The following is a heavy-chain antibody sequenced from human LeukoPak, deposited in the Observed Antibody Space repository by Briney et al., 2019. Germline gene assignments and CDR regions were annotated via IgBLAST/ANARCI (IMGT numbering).Heavy chain of an antibody. CDR2: ISSTGGAK. V-gene: IGHV3-48*03. D-gene: IGHD3-10*01. Sequence: PGGSLRLSCAASGFTLSSYEMNWVRQAPGKGLEWVSYISSTGGAKHYADSVKGRFTISRDNAKNSLYLQMNALRAEDTAVYYCARDSLVRGVTTPGVDPWGQGTLVTVSS. J-gene: IGHJ5*02. CDR1: GFTLSSYE. CDR3: ARDSLVRGVTTPGVDP.